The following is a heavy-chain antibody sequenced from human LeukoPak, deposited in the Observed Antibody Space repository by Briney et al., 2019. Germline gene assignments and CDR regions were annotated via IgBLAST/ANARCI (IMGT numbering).Heavy chain of an antibody. CDR3: TRASFDY. J-gene: IGHJ4*02. CDR2: ISAYNGNT. V-gene: IGHV1-18*01. CDR1: GYTFTRFG. Sequence: GASVTVSCTTSGYTFTRFGINWVRQAPGQGLEWMGWISAYNGNTKIAQNFQGRVTLTTDTSTSTVYMELRSLRPDDTAVYYCTRASFDYWGQGTLVTVSS.